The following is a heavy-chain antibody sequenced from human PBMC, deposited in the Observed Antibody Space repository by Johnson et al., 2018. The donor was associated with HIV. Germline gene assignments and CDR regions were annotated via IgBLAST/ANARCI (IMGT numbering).Heavy chain of an antibody. V-gene: IGHV3-7*01. CDR3: ARETRVWYNWNDGSRAFDI. J-gene: IGHJ3*02. CDR2: TKQDGGEK. D-gene: IGHD1-1*01. CDR1: GFSFSSYW. Sequence: VQLVESGGGLVQPGGSLRLSCAASGFSFSSYWMSWVRQAPGKGLEWVANTKQDGGEKYYVDSVKGRFTISRDNAKNSLYLQMNSLRAEDTAVYYCARETRVWYNWNDGSRAFDIWGQGTMVTVSS.